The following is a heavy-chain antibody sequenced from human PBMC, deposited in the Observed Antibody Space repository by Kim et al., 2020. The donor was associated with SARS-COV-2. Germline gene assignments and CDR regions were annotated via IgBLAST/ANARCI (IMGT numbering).Heavy chain of an antibody. CDR3: ARQALVATIIGDYFDY. D-gene: IGHD5-12*01. J-gene: IGHJ4*02. V-gene: IGHV4-39*01. Sequence: SLKSRVTISVETSKNQFSLKLSSVTAADTAVYYCARQALVATIIGDYFDYWGQGTLVTVSS.